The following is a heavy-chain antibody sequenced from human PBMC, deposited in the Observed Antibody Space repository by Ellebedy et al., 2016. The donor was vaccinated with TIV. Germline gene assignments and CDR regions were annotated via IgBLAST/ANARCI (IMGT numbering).Heavy chain of an antibody. J-gene: IGHJ4*02. CDR1: GFTFSSYA. V-gene: IGHV3-30-3*01. CDR3: ARSPGEIMITFQLGDYFDY. Sequence: GGSLRLXCAASGFTFSSYAIHCIRQAPGKGLEWVAVISYDGSNKYYADSVKGRFTISRDNSKNTLYLQMNSLRAEDTAVYYCARSPGEIMITFQLGDYFDYWGQGTLVTVSS. D-gene: IGHD3-16*01. CDR2: ISYDGSNK.